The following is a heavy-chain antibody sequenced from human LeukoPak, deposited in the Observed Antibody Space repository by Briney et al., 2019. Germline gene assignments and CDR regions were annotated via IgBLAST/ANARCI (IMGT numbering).Heavy chain of an antibody. Sequence: SETLSLTCTVSGGSMRSYYWSWIRQPPGKGLEWIGYIYYSGDTNYNPSLKSRVTISVDTSKNQFSLKLSSVTAADTAVYYCARVVLYDFWSGYQYFDYWGQGTLVTVSS. J-gene: IGHJ4*02. D-gene: IGHD3-3*01. CDR2: IYYSGDT. CDR3: ARVVLYDFWSGYQYFDY. V-gene: IGHV4-59*12. CDR1: GGSMRSYY.